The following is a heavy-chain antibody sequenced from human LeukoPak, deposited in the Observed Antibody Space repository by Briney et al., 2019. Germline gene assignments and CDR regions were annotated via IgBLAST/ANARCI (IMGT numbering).Heavy chain of an antibody. Sequence: SETLSLTCIVSGGSISNYYWSWIRQPPRKGLEWIGYVHYNGNTNYNPSLTSRVTISVDTSKNQFSLKLNSVTATDTAVYYCARMIAAAGTEYFDLWGRGTLVTVSS. J-gene: IGHJ2*01. CDR3: ARMIAAAGTEYFDL. D-gene: IGHD6-13*01. CDR2: VHYNGNT. CDR1: GGSISNYY. V-gene: IGHV4-59*01.